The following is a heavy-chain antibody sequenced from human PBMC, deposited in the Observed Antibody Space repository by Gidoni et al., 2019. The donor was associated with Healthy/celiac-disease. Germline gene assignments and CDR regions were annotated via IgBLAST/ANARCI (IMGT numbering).Heavy chain of an antibody. Sequence: EVQLLESGGGLVQPGGSLRLSCSASGFTFSSYAMSWVRQAPGKGLEWVSAISGSGGSTYYADSVKGRFTISRDNSKNTLYLQMNSLRAEDTAVYYCAKDAGWFGELYPYYFDYWGQGTLVTVSS. J-gene: IGHJ4*02. V-gene: IGHV3-23*01. CDR1: GFTFSSYA. CDR3: AKDAGWFGELYPYYFDY. D-gene: IGHD3-10*01. CDR2: ISGSGGST.